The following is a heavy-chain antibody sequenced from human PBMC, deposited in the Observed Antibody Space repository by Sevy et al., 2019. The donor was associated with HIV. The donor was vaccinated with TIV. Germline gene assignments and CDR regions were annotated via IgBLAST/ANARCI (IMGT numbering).Heavy chain of an antibody. J-gene: IGHJ4*02. V-gene: IGHV3-64D*06. D-gene: IGHD6-19*01. Sequence: GGSLRLSCSASGFTFSSYAMHWVRQAPGKGLEYVSAISSNGGSTYYADSVKGRFTISRDNSKNTLYLQMSSLRADDTAVYYCARRLSSAWYFDFWGQGTLVTVSS. CDR3: ARRLSSAWYFDF. CDR2: ISSNGGST. CDR1: GFTFSSYA.